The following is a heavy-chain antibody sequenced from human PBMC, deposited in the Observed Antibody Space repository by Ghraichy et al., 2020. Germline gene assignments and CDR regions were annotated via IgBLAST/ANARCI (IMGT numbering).Heavy chain of an antibody. CDR1: GLTFSSYA. V-gene: IGHV3-23*01. Sequence: GGSLRLSCAASGLTFSSYAMSWVRQVPGKGLEWVSSISGSGGSTYYADSVKGRFTISRDNSKNTLYLQMNSLRAEDTAVYYCVNEGIAASTEDYWGQGTLVTVSS. D-gene: IGHD6-13*01. J-gene: IGHJ4*02. CDR2: ISGSGGST. CDR3: VNEGIAASTEDY.